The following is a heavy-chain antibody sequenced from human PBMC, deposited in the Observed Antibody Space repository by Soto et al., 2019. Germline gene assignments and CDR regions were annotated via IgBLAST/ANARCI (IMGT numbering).Heavy chain of an antibody. D-gene: IGHD2-2*01. CDR3: ARHVPPAGYYYGLDV. J-gene: IGHJ6*02. V-gene: IGHV1-69*12. CDR2: IIPIFGTA. CDR1: GGTFSSYA. Sequence: QVQLVQSGAEVKKPGSSVKVSCKASGGTFSSYAISWVLQAPGQGLEWMGGIIPIFGTANYAQKFQGRVTITADEPTSTAYMELSSLRSEDTAVYYCARHVPPAGYYYGLDVWGQGTTVTVSS.